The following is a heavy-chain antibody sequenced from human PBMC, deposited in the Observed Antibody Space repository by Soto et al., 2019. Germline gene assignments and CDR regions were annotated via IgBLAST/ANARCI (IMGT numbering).Heavy chain of an antibody. CDR3: ARESYYGSGATVVGY. J-gene: IGHJ4*02. CDR2: IYYSGTT. CDR1: GGSISSYY. Sequence: QVQLQESGPGLVKPSETLSLTCTVSGGSISSYYWSWIRQPPGKGLEWIGYIYYSGTTSYNPSLTSRVTMSVDTSKHQFSLKLNSVTAADTAVSYCARESYYGSGATVVGYWGQGTLVTVSS. V-gene: IGHV4-59*01. D-gene: IGHD3-10*01.